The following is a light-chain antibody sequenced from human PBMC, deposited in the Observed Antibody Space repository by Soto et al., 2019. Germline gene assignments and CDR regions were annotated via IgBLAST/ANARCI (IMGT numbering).Light chain of an antibody. CDR3: QTGITGTVV. V-gene: IGLV4-69*01. Sequence: QPVLTQSPSASASLGASVKLTCTLSSGHSSDDIALHQQQPQKGHRSLLKLNSDASHRKGDGIPDRFSGSSSGAARYLTIPRLEAEDDADYYCQTGITGTVVFGGGTQVTVL. CDR2: LNSDASH. J-gene: IGLJ2*01. CDR1: SGHSSDD.